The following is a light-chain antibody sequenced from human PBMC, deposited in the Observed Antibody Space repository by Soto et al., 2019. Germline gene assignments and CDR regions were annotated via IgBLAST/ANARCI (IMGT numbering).Light chain of an antibody. V-gene: IGKV1-6*01. J-gene: IGKJ1*01. CDR2: AAS. CDR1: QGIRND. Sequence: AIQMTQSPSSLSASVEDRVTITCRASQGIRNDLGWYQQKPGKAPKLLIYAASSLQSGVPSRFSGSGSGTDFTITISSLQPEDVANYYWLQDYTYLRTFGQGTKVEIK. CDR3: LQDYTYLRT.